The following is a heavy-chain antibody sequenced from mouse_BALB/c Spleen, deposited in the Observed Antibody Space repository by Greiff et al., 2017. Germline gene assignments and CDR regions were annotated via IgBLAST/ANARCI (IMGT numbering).Heavy chain of an antibody. J-gene: IGHJ2*01. CDR1: GYSFTSYY. CDR2: IFPGSGNT. Sequence: QVQLQQSGPELVKPGASVKISCKASGYSFTSYYIHWVKQRPGQGLEWIGWIFPGSGNTKYNEKFKGKATLTADTSSSTAYMQLSSLTSEDSAVYFCAKGGQGGFDYWGQGTTLTVSS. CDR3: AKGGQGGFDY. V-gene: IGHV1-66*01.